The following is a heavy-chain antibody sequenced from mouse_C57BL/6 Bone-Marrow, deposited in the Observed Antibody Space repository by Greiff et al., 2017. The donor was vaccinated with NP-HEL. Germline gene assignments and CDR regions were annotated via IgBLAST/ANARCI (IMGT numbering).Heavy chain of an antibody. CDR2: ISNGGGST. V-gene: IGHV5-12*01. Sequence: EVQRVESGGGLVQPGGSLKLSCAASGFTFSDYYMYWVRQTPEKRLEWVAYISNGGGSTYYPDTVKGRFTISRDNAKNTLYLQMSRLKSEDTAMYYCAVNWDGEYYYAMDYWGQGTSVTVSS. CDR3: AVNWDGEYYYAMDY. J-gene: IGHJ4*01. CDR1: GFTFSDYY. D-gene: IGHD4-1*01.